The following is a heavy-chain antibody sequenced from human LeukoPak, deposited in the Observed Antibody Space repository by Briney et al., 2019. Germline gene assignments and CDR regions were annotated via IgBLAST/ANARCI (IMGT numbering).Heavy chain of an antibody. J-gene: IGHJ3*02. D-gene: IGHD1-26*01. CDR1: GFTFSTYG. Sequence: GGSLRLSCAASGFTFSTYGMHWVRQAPGKRLKWVAVTWYDGSYKYYGDSVKGRFTISRDNSKNTLYLQMASLRVEDTAVYYCARQFDGSHPNAFDIWGQGTMVTVSS. CDR2: TWYDGSYK. V-gene: IGHV3-33*01. CDR3: ARQFDGSHPNAFDI.